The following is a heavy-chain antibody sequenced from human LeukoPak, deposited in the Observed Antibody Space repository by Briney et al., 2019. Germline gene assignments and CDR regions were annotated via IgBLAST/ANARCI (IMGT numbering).Heavy chain of an antibody. CDR2: ISAYNGNT. J-gene: IGHJ6*02. Sequence: ASVKVSCKASGYTFTSYGISWVRQAPGQGLEWMGWISAYNGNTNYAQKLQGRVTMTTDTSTSTAYMELRSLRSDDTAVYYCARAPPPRYRPGMDVWGQGTTVTVSS. CDR1: GYTFTSYG. D-gene: IGHD1-1*01. V-gene: IGHV1-18*01. CDR3: ARAPPPRYRPGMDV.